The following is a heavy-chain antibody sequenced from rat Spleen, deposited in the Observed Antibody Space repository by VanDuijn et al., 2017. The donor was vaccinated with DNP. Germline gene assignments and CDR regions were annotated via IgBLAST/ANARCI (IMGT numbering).Heavy chain of an antibody. D-gene: IGHD4-3*01. CDR3: VRWNSGHFDY. Sequence: EVQLVESGGGLVQPGNSLKLSCAASGFTFSDYAMAWVRQSPKKGLEWVANIIYDGSDTYYRDSVKGRFTISRDNVKSTLYLQMNSLRSEDMATYYCVRWNSGHFDYWGQGVMVTVSS. V-gene: IGHV5-17*01. CDR1: GFTFSDYA. CDR2: IIYDGSDT. J-gene: IGHJ2*01.